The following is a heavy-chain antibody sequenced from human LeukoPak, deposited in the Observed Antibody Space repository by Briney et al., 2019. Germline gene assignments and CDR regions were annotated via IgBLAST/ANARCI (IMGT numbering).Heavy chain of an antibody. Sequence: KPSETLSLTCTVSGGSISSYYWSWTRQPPGKGLEWIGYIYDSGTTNYNPSLKSRVTISVDTSKNQFSLRLSSVTAADTAIYYCARDRGARYDILTVYYTPQGYFDYGGRGTLVTVSS. CDR3: ARDRGARYDILTVYYTPQGYFDY. CDR2: IYDSGTT. D-gene: IGHD3-9*01. J-gene: IGHJ4*02. CDR1: GGSISSYY. V-gene: IGHV4-59*01.